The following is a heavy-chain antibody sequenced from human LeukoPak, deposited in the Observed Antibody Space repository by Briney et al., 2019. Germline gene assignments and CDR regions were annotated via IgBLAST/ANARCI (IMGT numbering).Heavy chain of an antibody. CDR1: GGSISSSNW. D-gene: IGHD3-3*01. Sequence: SGTLSLTCAVSGGSISSSNWWSWVRQPPGKGLEWIGEIYHSGSTNYNPSLKSRVTISVDKSKNQFSLKLNSVTAADTAVYYCARGVRLRFLEWLPMDVWGKGTTVTVSS. CDR2: IYHSGST. J-gene: IGHJ6*04. CDR3: ARGVRLRFLEWLPMDV. V-gene: IGHV4-4*02.